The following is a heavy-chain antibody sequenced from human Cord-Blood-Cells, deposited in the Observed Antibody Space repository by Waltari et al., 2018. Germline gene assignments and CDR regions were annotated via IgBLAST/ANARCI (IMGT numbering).Heavy chain of an antibody. CDR2: INHSGST. CDR1: GGSFSGYY. V-gene: IGHV4-34*01. D-gene: IGHD7-27*01. J-gene: IGHJ4*02. Sequence: QVQLQQWGAGLLKPSETLSLTCAVYGGSFSGYYCSWIRQPPGKGLELIGEINHSGSTNYNPSLKSRVTISVDTSKNQFSLKLSSVTAADTAVYYCARGGVTGDSDYWGQGTLVTVSS. CDR3: ARGGVTGDSDY.